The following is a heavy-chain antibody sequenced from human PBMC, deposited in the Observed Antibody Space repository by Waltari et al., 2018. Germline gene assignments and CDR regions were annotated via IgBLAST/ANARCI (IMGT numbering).Heavy chain of an antibody. D-gene: IGHD6-13*01. CDR2: IIPIFGTA. J-gene: IGHJ5*02. Sequence: QVQLVQSGAEVKKTGSSVKVSCKAAGGTFSSYAISWVRQAPGHGLEWMGGIIPIFGTANYAQKFQGRVTITADESTSTAYMELSSMRSEDTAVYYCARIRRIAASPYNWFDPWGQGTLVTVSS. CDR3: ARIRRIAASPYNWFDP. CDR1: GGTFSSYA. V-gene: IGHV1-69*13.